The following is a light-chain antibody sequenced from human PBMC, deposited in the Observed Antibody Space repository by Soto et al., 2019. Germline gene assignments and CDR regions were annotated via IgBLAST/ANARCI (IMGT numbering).Light chain of an antibody. J-gene: IGKJ1*01. CDR3: QQSYSTPVT. V-gene: IGKV1-39*01. CDR1: QPINIY. Sequence: DIQMTQSPSSLSASVRDRVTITCRASQPINIYLNWYQQKPGKAPELLIYAASNLQSGVPSRFSGSGSGTDFTLTISSLQPEDFATYYCQQSYSTPVTFGRGTRVEIK. CDR2: AAS.